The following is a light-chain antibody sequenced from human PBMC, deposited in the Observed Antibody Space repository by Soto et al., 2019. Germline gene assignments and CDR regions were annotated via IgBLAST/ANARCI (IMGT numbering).Light chain of an antibody. J-gene: IGLJ3*02. CDR3: AAWDDSLNGWV. Sequence: QSVLTQPPSASGTPGQTVAISCSRTNSNIGSNTVNWYQQFPGTAPKLLIYGNNQRPSGVPDRFSGSKSDTSASLAISGLLSEDESDYYCAAWDDSLNGWVFCGGTKLTVL. CDR1: NSNIGSNT. CDR2: GNN. V-gene: IGLV1-44*01.